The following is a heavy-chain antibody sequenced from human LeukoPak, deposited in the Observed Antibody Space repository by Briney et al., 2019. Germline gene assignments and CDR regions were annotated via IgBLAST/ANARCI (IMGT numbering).Heavy chain of an antibody. CDR2: IYPGDSDT. V-gene: IGHV5-51*01. CDR3: ARLAMESGDGYDYRWFDP. CDR1: GYSFSTYW. D-gene: IGHD5-24*01. J-gene: IGHJ5*02. Sequence: GESLKISCKVSGYSFSTYWIAWVRHMPGQGLEWMGIIYPGDSDTRYSPSFQGQVTISADKSIATAYLQWSSLKASDSAMYYCARLAMESGDGYDYRWFDPWGQGTLVIVSS.